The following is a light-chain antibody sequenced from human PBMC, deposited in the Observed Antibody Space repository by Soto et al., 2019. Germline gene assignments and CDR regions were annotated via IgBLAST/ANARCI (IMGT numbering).Light chain of an antibody. V-gene: IGKV1-9*01. CDR3: QQYNSYPWT. CDR1: QGMGTY. Sequence: DIQLTQSPSFLSASVGDRVTISCRASQGMGTYVAWYQQKPGKAPKLLIYDVSSLESGVPSRFSGSGSGTEFTLAISSLQPDDFATYYCQQYNSYPWTFGQGTKVDIK. J-gene: IGKJ1*01. CDR2: DVS.